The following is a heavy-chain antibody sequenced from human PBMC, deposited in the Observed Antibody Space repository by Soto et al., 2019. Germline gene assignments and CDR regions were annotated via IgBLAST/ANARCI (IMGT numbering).Heavy chain of an antibody. CDR2: ISAYNGNT. CDR3: ARVGSAGDYLYCYGMAV. V-gene: IGHV1-18*04. D-gene: IGHD4-17*01. Sequence: SAKVCVKASGYTFTSHANNWVRQARGQGLELMGWISAYNGNTNYAQKLHGRVTMTPDPSTSTAYMGLRSLRSDDTAVYYCARVGSAGDYLYCYGMAVWGQGTTVAVS. J-gene: IGHJ6*02. CDR1: GYTFTSHA.